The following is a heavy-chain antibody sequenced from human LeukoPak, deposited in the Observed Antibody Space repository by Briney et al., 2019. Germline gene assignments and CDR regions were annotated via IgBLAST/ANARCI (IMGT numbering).Heavy chain of an antibody. CDR3: ARGILEYYFDY. Sequence: GGSLRLSCGASGFTFSSYAMSWVRQAPGKGLEWVSAISGSGGSTYYADSVKGRFTISRDNSKNTLYLQMNSLRDEDTAVYYCARGILEYYFDYWGQGTLVTVSS. J-gene: IGHJ4*02. D-gene: IGHD3-3*01. CDR2: ISGSGGST. CDR1: GFTFSSYA. V-gene: IGHV3-23*01.